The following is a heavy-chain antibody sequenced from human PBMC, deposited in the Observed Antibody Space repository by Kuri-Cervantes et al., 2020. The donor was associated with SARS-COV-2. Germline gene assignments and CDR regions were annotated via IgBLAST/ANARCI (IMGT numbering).Heavy chain of an antibody. CDR1: GFTFSGHW. Sequence: GESLKISCAASGFTFSGHWIHWVRQAPGKGLVWVSRINPDGSYTNNADSVKGRFTLSRDNSKNTLYLQMNSLRAGDTAVYYCARGYDFWSGYFFGMDVWGQGTTVTVSS. CDR2: INPDGSYT. D-gene: IGHD3-3*01. CDR3: ARGYDFWSGYFFGMDV. J-gene: IGHJ6*02. V-gene: IGHV3-74*01.